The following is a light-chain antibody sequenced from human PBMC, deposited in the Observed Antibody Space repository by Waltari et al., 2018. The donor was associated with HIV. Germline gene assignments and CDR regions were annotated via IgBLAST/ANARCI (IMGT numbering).Light chain of an antibody. CDR3: SSYTSSSTRV. CDR1: SSDVGGYHY. CDR2: DVS. J-gene: IGLJ1*01. Sequence: QSALTQPASVSGSPGQSITISCTGTSSDVGGYHYVSWYQQHPGKTPKPMIYDVSNRTSGVSDRFSVAKAGNTASRSISGLQAEDEADYYCSSYTSSSTRVFGTGTKVTVL. V-gene: IGLV2-14*01.